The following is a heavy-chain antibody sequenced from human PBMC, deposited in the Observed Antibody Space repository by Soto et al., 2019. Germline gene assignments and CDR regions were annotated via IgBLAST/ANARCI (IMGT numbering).Heavy chain of an antibody. D-gene: IGHD4-17*01. V-gene: IGHV4-31*03. CDR3: ARDPSTTVTPPYYYGMDV. CDR2: IYYSGST. Sequence: PSETLSLTCTVSGGSISSGGYYWSWIRQHPGKGLEWIGYIYYSGSTYYNPSLKSRVTISVDTSKNQFSLKLSSVTAADTAVYYCARDPSTTVTPPYYYGMDVWGQGTTVTVS. J-gene: IGHJ6*02. CDR1: GGSISSGGYY.